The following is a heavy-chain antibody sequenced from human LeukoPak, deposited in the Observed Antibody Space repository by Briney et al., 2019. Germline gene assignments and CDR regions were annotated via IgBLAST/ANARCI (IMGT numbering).Heavy chain of an antibody. CDR2: IYNSGST. D-gene: IGHD4-11*01. CDR3: ARGVLTTVTYFMDV. V-gene: IGHV4-59*11. Sequence: PSETLSLTCTVSGDSFSSHQWSWIRQPPGKGLEWSGYIYNSGSTNYNPSLKSRVAISVDTSKNQFSLELSSVAAADTAVYYCARGVLTTVTYFMDVWGKGTTVTVSS. CDR1: GDSFSSHQ. J-gene: IGHJ6*03.